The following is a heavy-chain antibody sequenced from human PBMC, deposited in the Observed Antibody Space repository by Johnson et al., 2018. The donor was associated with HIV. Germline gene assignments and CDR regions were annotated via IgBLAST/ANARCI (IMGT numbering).Heavy chain of an antibody. V-gene: IGHV3-66*01. CDR2: IYSGGDT. D-gene: IGHD5-12*01. CDR3: TTGLPGATYDAFDI. CDR1: DFTVGSIY. Sequence: VQLVESGGGVVQPGGSLRLSCAASDFTVGSIYMSWVRQAPGKGLEWVSLIYSGGDTYYADSVKDRFTISRDNSKNTLYLQMNSLRAEDTAVYYCTTGLPGATYDAFDIWGQGTMVTVSS. J-gene: IGHJ3*02.